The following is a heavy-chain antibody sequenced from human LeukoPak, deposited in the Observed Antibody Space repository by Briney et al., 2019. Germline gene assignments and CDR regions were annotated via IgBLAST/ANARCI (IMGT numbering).Heavy chain of an antibody. CDR1: GFTFSGYT. J-gene: IGHJ4*02. CDR3: ARDRWTAMKD. D-gene: IGHD5-18*01. V-gene: IGHV3-48*01. CDR2: ISSSSTSI. Sequence: GGSLRLSCAASGFTFSGYTMNCVLQAPGKGLECVSYISSSSTSIYYADSVKGRFTISRDNAKNSLWLQMNSLRAEDTAVYYCARDRWTAMKDWGPGTLVTVSS.